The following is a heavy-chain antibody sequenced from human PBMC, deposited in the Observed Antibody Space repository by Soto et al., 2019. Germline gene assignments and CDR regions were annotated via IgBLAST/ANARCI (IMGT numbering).Heavy chain of an antibody. Sequence: QVQLVQSGAEEKKPGASMKVSCKASGYTFTSYAMHWVRQAPGQRLEWMGWINAVNGNTKYSQKLQVRVPITRETSASTAYMAPSSLRSEDTAVYYCSRGGEPIDYWGQGTLVTVSS. V-gene: IGHV1-3*05. D-gene: IGHD2-21*01. CDR3: SRGGEPIDY. J-gene: IGHJ4*02. CDR2: INAVNGNT. CDR1: GYTFTSYA.